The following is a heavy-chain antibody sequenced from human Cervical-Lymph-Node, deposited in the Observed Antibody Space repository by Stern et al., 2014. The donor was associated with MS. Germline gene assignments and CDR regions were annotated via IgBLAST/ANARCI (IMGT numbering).Heavy chain of an antibody. CDR3: ARVYYDFSFFDY. CDR1: GFTFSDYY. Sequence: EVQLEESGGGLVQPGGSLRLSCAASGFTFSDYYMSWVRQAPGKGLEWVANIKQDGSVKYYVDSVKGRFTISRDNAKNSLYLQTNSLRAEDTAVYYCARVYYDFSFFDYWGQGTLVTVSS. CDR2: IKQDGSVK. V-gene: IGHV3-7*04. D-gene: IGHD3-3*01. J-gene: IGHJ4*02.